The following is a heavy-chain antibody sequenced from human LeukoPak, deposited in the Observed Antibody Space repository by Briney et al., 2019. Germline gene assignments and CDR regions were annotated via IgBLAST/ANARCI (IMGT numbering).Heavy chain of an antibody. D-gene: IGHD2-2*01. CDR3: AREGVCSSTSCSFDY. J-gene: IGHJ4*02. CDR2: ISAYNGNI. V-gene: IGHV1-18*01. Sequence: GASVKVSCKASGYTFTSYGISWVRQAPGQGLEWMGWISAYNGNINYAQKLQGRVTMTTDTSTSTAYMELRSLRSDDTAVYYCAREGVCSSTSCSFDYWGQGTLVTVSS. CDR1: GYTFTSYG.